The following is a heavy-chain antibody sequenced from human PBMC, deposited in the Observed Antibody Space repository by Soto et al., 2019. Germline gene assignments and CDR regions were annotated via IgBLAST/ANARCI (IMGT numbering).Heavy chain of an antibody. CDR3: ARSGPWNKQAKLNI. D-gene: IGHD1-1*01. J-gene: IGHJ6*02. CDR2: INPDRGDT. V-gene: IGHV1-2*02. CDR1: RYTFTDYH. Sequence: QVQLVQSGAEVKKPGASVKVSCEASRYTFTDYHIHWLRQVPGQRPEWMGWINPDRGDTNYAQNFQHRVTMTRDTSINTAYMELTRLKSDDTAIYYCARSGPWNKQAKLNIWGQGTTVIVSS.